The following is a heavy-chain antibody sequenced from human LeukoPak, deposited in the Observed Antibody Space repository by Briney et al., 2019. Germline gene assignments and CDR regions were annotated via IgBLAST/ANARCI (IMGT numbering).Heavy chain of an antibody. CDR3: ARHFRYYYDSSITFDY. Sequence: PGGSLRLSCAASGFTFSSYWMSWVRQAPGKGLEWVANIKQDGSEKYYVDSVKGRFTISRDNAKNSLCLQMNSLRAEDTAVYYCARHFRYYYDSSITFDYWGQGTLVTVSS. CDR1: GFTFSSYW. D-gene: IGHD3-22*01. J-gene: IGHJ4*02. V-gene: IGHV3-7*01. CDR2: IKQDGSEK.